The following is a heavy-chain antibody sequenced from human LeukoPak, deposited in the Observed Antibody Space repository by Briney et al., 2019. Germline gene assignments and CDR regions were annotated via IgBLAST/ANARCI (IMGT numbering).Heavy chain of an antibody. V-gene: IGHV3-21*01. D-gene: IGHD6-13*01. J-gene: IGHJ4*02. Sequence: PGGSLRLSCAASGFTFSSYAMSWVRQAPGKGLEWVSSISSSSSYIYYADSVKGRFTISRDNAKNSLHLQMNSLRAEDTAVYYCARDRYSSSCGGDYWGQGTLVTVSS. CDR2: ISSSSSYI. CDR3: ARDRYSSSCGGDY. CDR1: GFTFSSYA.